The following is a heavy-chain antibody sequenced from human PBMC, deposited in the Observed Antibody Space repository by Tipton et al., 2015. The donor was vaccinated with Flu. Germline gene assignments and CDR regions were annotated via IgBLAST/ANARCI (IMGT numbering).Heavy chain of an antibody. CDR1: GGSISSGGEY. Sequence: TLSLTCSVSGGSISSGGEYWTWIRQHPGKGLEWIASIYYSGGTYYNPSLESRVTMSVDTSKNQFSVSLTSVTAADTAVYYCARAPTTAVAYIWGQGTLVTVSS. D-gene: IGHD6-19*01. J-gene: IGHJ4*02. V-gene: IGHV4-31*03. CDR3: ARAPTTAVAYI. CDR2: IYYSGGT.